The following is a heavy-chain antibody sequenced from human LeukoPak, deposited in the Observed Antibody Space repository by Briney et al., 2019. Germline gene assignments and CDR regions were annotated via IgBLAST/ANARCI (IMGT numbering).Heavy chain of an antibody. CDR2: ISYDGSNK. V-gene: IGHV3-30*05. J-gene: IGHJ4*02. Sequence: GRSLRLSCAASGFTFSSYSMNWVRQAPGKGLEWVAVISYDGSNKYYADSVEGRFTISRDNSKNTLFLQMSSLRAEDTAVYYCARDNNWGSTHYWGQGTLVTVSS. D-gene: IGHD7-27*01. CDR1: GFTFSSYS. CDR3: ARDNNWGSTHY.